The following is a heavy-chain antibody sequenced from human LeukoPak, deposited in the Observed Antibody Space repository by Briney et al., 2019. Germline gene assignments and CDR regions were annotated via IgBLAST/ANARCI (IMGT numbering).Heavy chain of an antibody. Sequence: ASVKVSCKASGGTFSSYAISWVRQAPGQGLEWMGWISAYNGNTNYAQKLQGRVTMTTDTSTSTAYMELRSLRSDDTAVYYCSLITFGGVNLFDYWGQGTLVTVSS. CDR2: ISAYNGNT. D-gene: IGHD3-16*01. J-gene: IGHJ4*02. CDR1: GGTFSSYA. CDR3: SLITFGGVNLFDY. V-gene: IGHV1-18*01.